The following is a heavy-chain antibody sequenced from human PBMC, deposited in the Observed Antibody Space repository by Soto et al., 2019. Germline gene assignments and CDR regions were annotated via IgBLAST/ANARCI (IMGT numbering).Heavy chain of an antibody. V-gene: IGHV4-34*01. CDR3: ARERYVDTRGLSSYYFDF. CDR1: GGSFSGYY. Sequence: PSETLSLTCAVYGGSFSGYYWSWIRQPPGKGLEWIGEINHSGSTNYNPSLKSRVTISVDRSMNQFSLRLNSVTAADTAVYYCARERYVDTRGLSSYYFDFWGQGALVPVAS. D-gene: IGHD3-22*01. J-gene: IGHJ4*02. CDR2: INHSGST.